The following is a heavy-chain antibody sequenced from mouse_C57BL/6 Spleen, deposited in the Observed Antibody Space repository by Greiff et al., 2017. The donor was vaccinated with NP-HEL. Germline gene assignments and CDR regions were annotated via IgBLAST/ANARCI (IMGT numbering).Heavy chain of an antibody. CDR2: IYPGDGDT. CDR3: ARNYYGSSSGAMDY. J-gene: IGHJ4*01. V-gene: IGHV1-80*01. CDR1: GYAFSSYW. D-gene: IGHD1-1*01. Sequence: VQLQESGAELVKPGASVKISCKASGYAFSSYWMNWVKQRPGKGLEWIGQIYPGDGDTNYNGKFKGKATLTADKSSSTAYMQLSSLTSEDSAVYFCARNYYGSSSGAMDYWGQGTSVTVSS.